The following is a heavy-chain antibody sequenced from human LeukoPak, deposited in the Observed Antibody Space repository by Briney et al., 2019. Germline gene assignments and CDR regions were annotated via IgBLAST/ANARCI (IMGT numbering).Heavy chain of an antibody. Sequence: GRSLRLSCAASGFTFSSYWMHWVRQAPGKGLVWVSRIDTDGSSTTYADSVKGRFTISRDNAKNTLYLQMNSLRAEDTAVYYCARLVRGVIMSTPYNWFDPWGQGTLVTVSS. J-gene: IGHJ5*02. D-gene: IGHD3-10*01. V-gene: IGHV3-74*01. CDR1: GFTFSSYW. CDR2: IDTDGSST. CDR3: ARLVRGVIMSTPYNWFDP.